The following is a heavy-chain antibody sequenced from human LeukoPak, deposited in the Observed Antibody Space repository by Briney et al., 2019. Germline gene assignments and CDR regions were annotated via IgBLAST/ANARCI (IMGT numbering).Heavy chain of an antibody. D-gene: IGHD2-2*02. Sequence: GGSLRLSCAASGFTFNNYALSWVRQAPGKGLEWVSCISTTGGTTYYADSVKGRFTISRDNSKNTLYLQMNSLRAEDTAVYYCAKKATTSCYNPTDSWGQGTLVTVSS. V-gene: IGHV3-23*01. CDR1: GFTFNNYA. CDR2: ISTTGGTT. J-gene: IGHJ4*02. CDR3: AKKATTSCYNPTDS.